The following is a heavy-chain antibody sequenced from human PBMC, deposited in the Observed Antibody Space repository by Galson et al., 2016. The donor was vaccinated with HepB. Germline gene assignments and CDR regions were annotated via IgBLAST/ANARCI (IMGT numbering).Heavy chain of an antibody. D-gene: IGHD2-15*01. CDR3: AKLWAAATVAHRAMVH. J-gene: IGHJ4*02. CDR1: GGSISSGGYY. Sequence: TLSLTCTVSGGSISSGGYYWSWIRQHPGKGLEWIGNIYHNGSSYYNPSLKSRITMSVDTSENQFSLKMSSVTAADTAIYYCAKLWAAATVAHRAMVHWGQGTLVTVSS. V-gene: IGHV4-31*03. CDR2: IYHNGSS.